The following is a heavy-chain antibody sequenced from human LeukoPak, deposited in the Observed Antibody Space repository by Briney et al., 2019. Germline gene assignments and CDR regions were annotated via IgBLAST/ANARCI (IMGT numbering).Heavy chain of an antibody. V-gene: IGHV4-59*01. J-gene: IGHJ4*02. D-gene: IGHD3-22*01. CDR1: GGSISSYY. Sequence: SETLSLTCTVSGGSISSYYWSWIRQPPGKGLEWIGYIYYSGSTNYNPSLKSRVTISVDTSKNQLSLKLSSVTAADTAVYYCARARDYYDSSGLDYWGQGTLVTVSS. CDR2: IYYSGST. CDR3: ARARDYYDSSGLDY.